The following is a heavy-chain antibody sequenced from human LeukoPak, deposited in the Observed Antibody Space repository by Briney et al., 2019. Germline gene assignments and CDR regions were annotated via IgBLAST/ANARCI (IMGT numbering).Heavy chain of an antibody. D-gene: IGHD3-9*01. V-gene: IGHV3-7*01. Sequence: GGSLRLSCAASGFTFSSYWMNWVRQAPGKGLEWVANIKQDGSEKYYVDSVKGRFTISRDNAKNSLYLQMNSLRAEDTAVYYCARDVNYDILTGTNDYWGQGTLITVSS. J-gene: IGHJ4*02. CDR2: IKQDGSEK. CDR3: ARDVNYDILTGTNDY. CDR1: GFTFSSYW.